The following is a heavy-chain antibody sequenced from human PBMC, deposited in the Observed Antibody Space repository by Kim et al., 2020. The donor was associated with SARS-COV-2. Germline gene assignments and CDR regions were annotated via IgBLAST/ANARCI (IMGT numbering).Heavy chain of an antibody. J-gene: IGHJ5*02. D-gene: IGHD5-12*01. CDR3: AHRGYSGYESNWFDP. Sequence: SGPTLVEPTQTLTLTCTFSGFSLSTSGVGVGWIRQPPGKALEWLALIYWDDDKRYSPSLKSRLTITKDTSKNQVVLTMTNMDPVDTATYYCAHRGYSGYESNWFDPWGQGTLVTVSS. CDR1: GFSLSTSGVG. CDR2: IYWDDDK. V-gene: IGHV2-5*02.